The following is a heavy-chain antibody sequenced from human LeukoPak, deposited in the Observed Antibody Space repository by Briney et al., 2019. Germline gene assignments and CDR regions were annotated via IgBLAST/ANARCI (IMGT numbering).Heavy chain of an antibody. V-gene: IGHV1-69*13. Sequence: SVKVSCKASGGTFSSYAISWVRQAPGQGLEWMGGIIPIFGTANYAQKFQGRVTITADESTSTAYMELSSLRSEDAAVYYCARFFYGSGGRNWFDPWGQGTLVTVSS. D-gene: IGHD3-10*01. CDR2: IIPIFGTA. CDR1: GGTFSSYA. J-gene: IGHJ5*02. CDR3: ARFFYGSGGRNWFDP.